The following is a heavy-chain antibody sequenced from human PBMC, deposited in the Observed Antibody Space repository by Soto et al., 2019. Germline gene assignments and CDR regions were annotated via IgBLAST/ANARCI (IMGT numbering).Heavy chain of an antibody. V-gene: IGHV4-59*01. CDR3: ARGEDAFFYYGLDV. Sequence: KSSETLSPTCTVSGGSITSSYWSWIRRPPGKGLEWIAYIYDTGISGYTPSTSYNPSLKSRVTMSVDTSKSQFSLKLTSVTAADTAVYYCARGEDAFFYYGLDVWGQGITVTVSS. J-gene: IGHJ6*02. CDR1: GGSITSSY. CDR2: IYDTGISGYTPST.